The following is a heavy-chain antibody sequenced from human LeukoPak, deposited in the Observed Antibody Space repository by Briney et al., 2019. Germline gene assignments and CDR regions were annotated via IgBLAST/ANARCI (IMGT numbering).Heavy chain of an antibody. CDR2: IIPILGIA. D-gene: IGHD3-3*01. CDR1: GGTFSSYA. CDR3: AGNVLRFLEWSYNWFDP. Sequence: SVKVSCKASGGTFSSYAISWVRRAPGQGLEWMGRIIPILGIANYAQKFQGRVTITADKSTSTAYMELSSLRSEDTAVYYCAGNVLRFLEWSYNWFDPWGQGTLVTVSS. J-gene: IGHJ5*02. V-gene: IGHV1-69*04.